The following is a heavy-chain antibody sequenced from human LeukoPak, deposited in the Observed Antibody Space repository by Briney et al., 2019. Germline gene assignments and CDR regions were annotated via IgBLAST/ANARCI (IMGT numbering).Heavy chain of an antibody. CDR1: GFTFSRYG. CDR2: ISYDGSNK. CDR3: AKGDPYGPGSYPVDG. D-gene: IGHD3-10*01. Sequence: GRSLRLSCAASGFTFSRYGMHWVRQASGKGLEWVALISYDGSNKYYADSVKGRFTISRDNSKNTLYLQMNSLRSEDTAVYYSAKGDPYGPGSYPVDGWGQGTLVSVSS. J-gene: IGHJ4*02. V-gene: IGHV3-30*18.